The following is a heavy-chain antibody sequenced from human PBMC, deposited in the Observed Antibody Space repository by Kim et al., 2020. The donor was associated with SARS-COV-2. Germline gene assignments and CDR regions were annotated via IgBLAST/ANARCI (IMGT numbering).Heavy chain of an antibody. D-gene: IGHD4-17*01. J-gene: IGHJ4*02. V-gene: IGHV4-4*02. CDR2: GST. Sequence: GSTNDNPSLKSRVTISVDKSKNQFSLKLSSVTAADTAVYYCATSTVTTYYWGQGTLVTVSS. CDR3: ATSTVTTYY.